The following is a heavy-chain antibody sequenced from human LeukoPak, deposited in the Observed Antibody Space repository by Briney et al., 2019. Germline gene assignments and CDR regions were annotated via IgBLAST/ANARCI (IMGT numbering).Heavy chain of an antibody. V-gene: IGHV3-30-3*01. J-gene: IGHJ4*02. D-gene: IGHD2-2*01. CDR2: ISYDGSNK. CDR1: GFTFSSYA. Sequence: GRSLRLSCAASGFTFSSYAMHWVRQAPGKGLEWVAVISYDGSNKYYADSVKGRFTISRDNSKNTLYLQMNSLRAEDTAVYYCARGGGIVVVPAPGEGIDYWGQGTLVTVSS. CDR3: ARGGGIVVVPAPGEGIDY.